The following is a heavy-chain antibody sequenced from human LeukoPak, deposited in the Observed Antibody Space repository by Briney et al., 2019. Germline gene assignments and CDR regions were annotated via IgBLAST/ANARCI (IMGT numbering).Heavy chain of an antibody. CDR2: INRSGSA. CDR3: ARGHSSVVTAIPYYFDY. D-gene: IGHD2-21*02. J-gene: IGHJ4*02. V-gene: IGHV4-39*07. Sequence: SETLSLTCTVSGGSISSSNYYWGWIRQPPGRGLEWSGEINRSGSANYNPSLKSRVTVSVDTSKNQFSLKLSSVTAADTAVYYCARGHSSVVTAIPYYFDYWGQGTLVTVSS. CDR1: GGSISSSNYY.